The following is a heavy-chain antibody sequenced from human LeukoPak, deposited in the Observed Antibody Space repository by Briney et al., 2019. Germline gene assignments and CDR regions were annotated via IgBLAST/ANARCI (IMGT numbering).Heavy chain of an antibody. CDR2: VFYSGRT. CDR3: ARTRGVPYGDYLNDY. CDR1: GGSISSYY. D-gene: IGHD4-17*01. J-gene: IGHJ4*02. Sequence: SETLSLTCTASGGSISSYYWSWIRQPPGKGLEWIGYVFYSGRTDHNPSLKSRLTISVDTSKNQFSLKLSSVTAADTAVYYCARTRGVPYGDYLNDYWGQGTLVTVSS. V-gene: IGHV4-59*01.